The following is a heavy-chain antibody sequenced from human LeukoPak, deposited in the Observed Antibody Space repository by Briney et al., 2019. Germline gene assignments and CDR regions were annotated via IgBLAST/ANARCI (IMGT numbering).Heavy chain of an antibody. Sequence: SETLSLTCTVSGGSISSYYWSWIRQPPGKGLEWIGYIYYSGSTNYNPSLKSRVTISVDTSKNQFSLKLSSVTAADTAVYYCAGSRVLVYATYFDYWGREAWSPSPQ. V-gene: IGHV4-59*01. J-gene: IGHJ4*02. CDR3: AGSRVLVYATYFDY. CDR1: GGSISSYY. CDR2: IYYSGST. D-gene: IGHD2-8*01.